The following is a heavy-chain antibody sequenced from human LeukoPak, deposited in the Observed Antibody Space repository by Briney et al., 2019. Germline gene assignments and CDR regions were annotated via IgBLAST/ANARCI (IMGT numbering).Heavy chain of an antibody. CDR1: GGSISSHY. V-gene: IGHV4-59*11. CDR2: IYYSGST. J-gene: IGHJ6*03. Sequence: PSETLSLTCTVSGGSISSHYWSWIRQPPGKGLEWIGYIYYSGSTNYNPSLKSRFTISVYTSKNQCSLKLSSVTAADTAVYYCATAEYSSSWYGGYYYYYMDVWGKGTTVTVSS. CDR3: ATAEYSSSWYGGYYYYYMDV. D-gene: IGHD6-13*01.